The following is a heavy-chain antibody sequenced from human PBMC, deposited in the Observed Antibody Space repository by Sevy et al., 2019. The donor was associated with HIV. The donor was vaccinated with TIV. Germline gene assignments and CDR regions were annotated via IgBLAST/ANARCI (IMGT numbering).Heavy chain of an antibody. Sequence: GGSLRLSCAASGFTFSTYWMHWVRQAPGTGLAWVSRISADGSNTIYADSVKGRFTISRDNSKNTLYLQMNSLRVEDTAVYYCARGGYYYDNAAYYAFDSWGQGTLVTVSS. CDR2: ISADGSNT. D-gene: IGHD3-22*01. CDR3: ARGGYYYDNAAYYAFDS. CDR1: GFTFSTYW. V-gene: IGHV3-74*01. J-gene: IGHJ4*02.